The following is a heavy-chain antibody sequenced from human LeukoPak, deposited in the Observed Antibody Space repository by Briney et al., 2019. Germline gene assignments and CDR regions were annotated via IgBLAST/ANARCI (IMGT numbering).Heavy chain of an antibody. D-gene: IGHD2-2*01. CDR1: GFTFSSYW. CDR3: ARYVVVPAAYYYYGMDV. V-gene: IGHV3-7*03. Sequence: GGSLRLSCAASGFTFSSYWMSWVRQAPGKGLEWVANIKQDGSEKYYVDSVKGRFTISRDNAKNSLYLQMNSLRAEDTAVYYCARYVVVPAAYYYYGMDVWGKGTTATVSS. CDR2: IKQDGSEK. J-gene: IGHJ6*04.